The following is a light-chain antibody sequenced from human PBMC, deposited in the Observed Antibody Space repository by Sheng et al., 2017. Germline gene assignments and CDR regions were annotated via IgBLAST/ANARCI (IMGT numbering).Light chain of an antibody. CDR1: QSISSW. V-gene: IGKV1-5*03. Sequence: DIQMTQFPSTLSASVGDGVTITCRASQSISSWLAWYQQKPGKAPKLLIYKASSLESGVPSRFSGSGSGTEFTLTISSLQPDDFATYYCQQYNSYPWTFGPRD. J-gene: IGKJ1*01. CDR3: QQYNSYPWT. CDR2: KAS.